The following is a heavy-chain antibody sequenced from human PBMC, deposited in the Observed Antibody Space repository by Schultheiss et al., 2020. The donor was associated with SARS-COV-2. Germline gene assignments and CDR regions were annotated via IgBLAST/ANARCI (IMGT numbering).Heavy chain of an antibody. Sequence: GESLKISCAASGFTFSSYAMHWVRQAPGKGLEWVSAISGSGGSTYYADSVKGRFTISRDNSKNTLYLQMNSLRAEDTAVYYCAKVGPGQQLVDYWGQGTLVTVSS. CDR2: ISGSGGST. V-gene: IGHV3-23*01. CDR3: AKVGPGQQLVDY. D-gene: IGHD6-13*01. J-gene: IGHJ4*02. CDR1: GFTFSSYA.